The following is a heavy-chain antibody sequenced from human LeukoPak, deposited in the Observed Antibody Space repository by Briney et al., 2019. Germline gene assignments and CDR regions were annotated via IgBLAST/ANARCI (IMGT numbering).Heavy chain of an antibody. CDR3: ARSYGSGSYQEDY. V-gene: IGHV5-10-1*01. CDR2: IDPSDSYT. J-gene: IGHJ4*02. CDR1: GYRFTSYW. Sequence: GESLKISFKGSGYRFTSYWISWVRPLPGKGLEWMGRIDPSDSYTNYSPSFQGHVTISADKSISTAYLQWSSLKAWDTAMYYCARSYGSGSYQEDYWGQGTLVTVSS. D-gene: IGHD3-10*01.